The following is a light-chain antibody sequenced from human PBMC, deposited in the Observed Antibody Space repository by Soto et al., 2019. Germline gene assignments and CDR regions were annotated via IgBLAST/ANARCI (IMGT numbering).Light chain of an antibody. CDR2: DVT. J-gene: IGLJ2*01. V-gene: IGLV2-11*01. CDR3: CSYAGSYTPVV. CDR1: SSDVGAYDY. Sequence: QSVLTQPRSVSGSPGQSVTISCTGTSSDVGAYDYVSWYQQHPGKAPKLMIYDVTKRPSGVPDHFSGSKSGNTASLTISGLQTEDEADYYCCSYAGSYTPVVFGGGTKLTVL.